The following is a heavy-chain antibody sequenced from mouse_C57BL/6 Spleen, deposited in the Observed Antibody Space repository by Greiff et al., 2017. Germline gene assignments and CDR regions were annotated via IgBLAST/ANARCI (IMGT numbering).Heavy chain of an antibody. CDR2: IYPGNSDT. J-gene: IGHJ4*01. V-gene: IGHV1-5*01. CDR3: TSEEYDYGERSYYAMDY. Sequence: EVKLVESGTVLARPGASVKMSCKTSGYTFTSYWMHWVKQRPGQGLEWIGAIYPGNSDTSYNQKFKGKAKLTAVTSASTAYMEISSLTNEDSAVYYCTSEEYDYGERSYYAMDYWGQGASVTVSS. D-gene: IGHD2-4*01. CDR1: GYTFTSYW.